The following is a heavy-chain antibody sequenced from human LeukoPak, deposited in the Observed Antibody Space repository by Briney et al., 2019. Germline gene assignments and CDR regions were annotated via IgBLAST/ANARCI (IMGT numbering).Heavy chain of an antibody. Sequence: QPGGSLRLSCAASGFTFSSYWMHWVRQAPGKGLVWVSRINSDGSSTSYADSVKGRFTISRDNAKNTLYLQMNSLRAEDTAVYYCARSQRGWWFPDYWGQGTLVTVSS. CDR2: INSDGSST. J-gene: IGHJ4*02. D-gene: IGHD6-19*01. CDR1: GFTFSSYW. CDR3: ARSQRGWWFPDY. V-gene: IGHV3-74*01.